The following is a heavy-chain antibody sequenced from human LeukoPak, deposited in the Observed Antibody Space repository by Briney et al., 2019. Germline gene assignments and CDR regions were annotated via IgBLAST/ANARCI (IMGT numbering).Heavy chain of an antibody. V-gene: IGHV4-59*01. CDR2: IYYSGST. CDR3: ARDPKSYGYGRDYYMDV. Sequence: SETLSLTCTVSGGSISSYYWSWIRQPPGKGLEWIGYIYYSGSTNYNPSLKSRVTISVDTSKNQFSLKLSSVTAADTAVYYCARDPKSYGYGRDYYMDVWGKGTTVTVSS. D-gene: IGHD5-18*01. J-gene: IGHJ6*03. CDR1: GGSISSYY.